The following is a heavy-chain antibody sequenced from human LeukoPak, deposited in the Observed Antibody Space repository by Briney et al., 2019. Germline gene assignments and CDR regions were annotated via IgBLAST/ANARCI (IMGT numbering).Heavy chain of an antibody. Sequence: ASVKVSCKASGYTFTAYYMHWVRQAPGQGLEWMGWINPESGGTNYAQKFQGRVTMTRDTSISTAYMELSRLRSDDTAVYYCARERTLTSCYDYWGQGTLVTVSS. D-gene: IGHD2-15*01. CDR2: INPESGGT. CDR3: ARERTLTSCYDY. CDR1: GYTFTAYY. V-gene: IGHV1-2*02. J-gene: IGHJ4*02.